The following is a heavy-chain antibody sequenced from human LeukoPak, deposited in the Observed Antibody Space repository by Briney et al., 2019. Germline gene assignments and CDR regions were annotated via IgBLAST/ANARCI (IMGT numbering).Heavy chain of an antibody. V-gene: IGHV1-24*01. Sequence: ASVKVSCKVSGYTLTELSMHWVRQAPGKGLEWMGGFDPEDGETIYAQKFQGRVTMTTDTSTTTVYMELSSLRSEDTAVYYCARGLMYYDFWSGYYDYWGQGTLVTVSS. J-gene: IGHJ4*02. CDR1: GYTLTELS. CDR3: ARGLMYYDFWSGYYDY. CDR2: FDPEDGET. D-gene: IGHD3-3*01.